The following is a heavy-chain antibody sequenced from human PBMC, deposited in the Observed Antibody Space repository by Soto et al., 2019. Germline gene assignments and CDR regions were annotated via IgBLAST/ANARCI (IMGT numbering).Heavy chain of an antibody. CDR2: ISTYNGNT. CDR3: ARGLGTNGLDV. CDR1: GYKFTTYC. Sequence: QVQLLQSGAEVKKPGASVKVSCKASGYKFTTYCITWVRQAPGQGLEWLGGISTYNGNTDYAQNLQDRVTMTTATSTSTAYLEVRSLSSDDTAVYFCARGLGTNGLDVWGQETTVTVSS. J-gene: IGHJ6*02. D-gene: IGHD7-27*01. V-gene: IGHV1-18*04.